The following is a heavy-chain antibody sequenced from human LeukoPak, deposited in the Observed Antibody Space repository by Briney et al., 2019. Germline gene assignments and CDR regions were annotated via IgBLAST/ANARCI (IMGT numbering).Heavy chain of an antibody. CDR2: IYCSGST. Sequence: SETLSLTCTVSGGSISSYYWSWIRQPPGKGLEWIVYIYCSGSTNYNPSLKSRVTISVDTSKNQFSLKLSSVTAADTAVYYCARSDIHYYYMDVWGKGTTVTVSS. J-gene: IGHJ6*03. V-gene: IGHV4-59*01. CDR1: GGSISSYY. CDR3: ARSDIHYYYMDV.